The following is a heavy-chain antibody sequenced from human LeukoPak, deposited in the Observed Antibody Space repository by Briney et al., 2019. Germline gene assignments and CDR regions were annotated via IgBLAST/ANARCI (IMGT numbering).Heavy chain of an antibody. CDR1: GGSISPYF. V-gene: IGHV4-59*01. Sequence: SETLSLTCTVSGGSISPYFWSWMRQTPGKGLEWIGYISYTGSTNYNPALKSRVTISVDTSKNQSSLQLTSVTAADTAVYYCARDDYRGVTNFDPWGQGTLVTVCS. D-gene: IGHD3-10*01. J-gene: IGHJ5*02. CDR2: ISYTGST. CDR3: ARDDYRGVTNFDP.